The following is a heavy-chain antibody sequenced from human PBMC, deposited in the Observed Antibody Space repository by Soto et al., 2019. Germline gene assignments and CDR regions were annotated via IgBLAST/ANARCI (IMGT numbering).Heavy chain of an antibody. CDR2: IIPIFGTP. CDR3: ARDRDDYGSGNYYNRIDF. Sequence: QVQLVQSGDEVKKPGSSVKVSCKASGGIFSTYAISWLRQAPGQGLAWMGGIIPIFGTPNYAQRFQGRVTITADESTSTAYMELSRLRSEDTAVYYCARDRDDYGSGNYYNRIDFWGQGTLVTVSS. D-gene: IGHD3-10*01. J-gene: IGHJ4*02. V-gene: IGHV1-69*01. CDR1: GGIFSTYA.